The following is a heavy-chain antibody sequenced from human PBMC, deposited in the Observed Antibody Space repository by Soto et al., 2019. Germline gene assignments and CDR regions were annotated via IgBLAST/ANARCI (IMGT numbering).Heavy chain of an antibody. Sequence: GGSLRLSCAASGFTFSSYGMHWVRQAPGKGLEWVAVIWYDGSNKYYADSVKGRFTISRDNSKNTLYLQMNSLRAEDTAVYYCAREEYGGDADYYYYGMDVWGQGTTVTVSS. CDR3: AREEYGGDADYYYYGMDV. D-gene: IGHD5-12*01. V-gene: IGHV3-33*01. J-gene: IGHJ6*02. CDR1: GFTFSSYG. CDR2: IWYDGSNK.